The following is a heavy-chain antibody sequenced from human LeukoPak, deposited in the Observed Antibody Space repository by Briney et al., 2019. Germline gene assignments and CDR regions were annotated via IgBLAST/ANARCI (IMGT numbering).Heavy chain of an antibody. CDR1: GFTFSSYW. CDR3: ARAYCSGGSCGFDP. Sequence: GGSLRLSCAASGFTFSSYWMHWVRQAPGKGLVWVSRINSDGSSTSYADSVKGRFTISRDNAKNTLYLQMNSLRAEDTALYYCARAYCSGGSCGFDPWGQGTLVTVSS. V-gene: IGHV3-74*01. D-gene: IGHD2-15*01. CDR2: INSDGSST. J-gene: IGHJ5*02.